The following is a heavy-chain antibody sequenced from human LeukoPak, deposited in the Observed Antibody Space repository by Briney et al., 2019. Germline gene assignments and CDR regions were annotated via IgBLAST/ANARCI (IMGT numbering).Heavy chain of an antibody. D-gene: IGHD1-26*01. CDR3: ARVGGSNAFDI. Sequence: PGGSLRLSCAASGFTFSSYWVHWVRQAPGKGLVWVSPINSDGSSTSYADSVKGRFTISRDNAKNTLSLQMNSPRAEDTAVYYCARVGGSNAFDIWGQGTMVIVSS. CDR1: GFTFSSYW. V-gene: IGHV3-74*01. CDR2: INSDGSST. J-gene: IGHJ3*02.